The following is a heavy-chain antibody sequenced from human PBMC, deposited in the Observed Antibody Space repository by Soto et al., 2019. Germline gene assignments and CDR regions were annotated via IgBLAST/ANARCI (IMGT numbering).Heavy chain of an antibody. CDR3: AREIMPLTNDWYFDL. D-gene: IGHD2-8*01. Sequence: QVQLQESGPGLVKPSETLSLTCTVSGGSITGGIHSWSWIRQPPGKGLEWIGHIFDSGSTYYNPSLKSSLTISVDTSKNQFSLRLSSVTAAVTAVYYCAREIMPLTNDWYFDLWGRGTLVTVSS. CDR1: GGSITGGIHS. V-gene: IGHV4-30-4*01. CDR2: IFDSGST. J-gene: IGHJ2*01.